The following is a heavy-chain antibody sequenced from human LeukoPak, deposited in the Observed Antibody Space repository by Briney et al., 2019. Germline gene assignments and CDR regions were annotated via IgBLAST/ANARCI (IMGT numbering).Heavy chain of an antibody. J-gene: IGHJ6*02. V-gene: IGHV3-48*03. CDR2: ISSSGSTI. Sequence: GGSLRLSCAASGFTFSSYEMNWVRQAPGKGLEWVSYISSSGSTIYYADSVKGRFTISRDNAKNSLYLQMNSLRAEDTAVYYCARGGGSYYGSFHYYYGMDVWGQGTTVTVSS. D-gene: IGHD1-26*01. CDR3: ARGGGSYYGSFHYYYGMDV. CDR1: GFTFSSYE.